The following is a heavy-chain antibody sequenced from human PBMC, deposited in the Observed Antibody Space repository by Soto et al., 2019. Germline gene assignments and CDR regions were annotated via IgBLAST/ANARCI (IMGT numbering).Heavy chain of an antibody. CDR1: GYTFTSYD. CDR2: MNPNSGNT. D-gene: IGHD6-6*01. Sequence: SVKVSCKASGYTFTSYDINWVRQATGQGLEWMGWMNPNSGNTGYSQKFQGRVTMTRNTSISTAYMELSSLRSEDTAVYYCARGSSSSGDAFDIWGQGTMVTVSS. V-gene: IGHV1-8*01. J-gene: IGHJ3*02. CDR3: ARGSSSSGDAFDI.